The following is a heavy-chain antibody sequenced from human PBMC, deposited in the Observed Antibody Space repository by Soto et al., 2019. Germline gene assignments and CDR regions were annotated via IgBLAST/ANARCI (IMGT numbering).Heavy chain of an antibody. Sequence: GASVKVSCKASGYTFTSYAMHWVRQAPGQRLEWMGWINAGNGNTKYSQKFQGRVTITRDTSASTAYMELSSLRSEDTAVYYCARDIVVVPDKTYYYYGMDVWGQGTTVTVSS. J-gene: IGHJ6*02. CDR1: GYTFTSYA. CDR2: INAGNGNT. V-gene: IGHV1-3*01. D-gene: IGHD2-2*01. CDR3: ARDIVVVPDKTYYYYGMDV.